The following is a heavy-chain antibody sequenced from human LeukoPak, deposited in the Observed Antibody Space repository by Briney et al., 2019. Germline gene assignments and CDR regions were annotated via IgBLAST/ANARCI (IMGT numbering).Heavy chain of an antibody. D-gene: IGHD3-10*01. J-gene: IGHJ4*02. CDR1: GFTFSSYG. Sequence: GGSLRLSCAASGFTFSSYGMHWVRQAPGKGLEWVAVISYDGSNTSYADSVKGRFTISRDNSKNTLYLQMNSLRAEDTAVYYCAKGGSYYGSGSYYFEYWGQGTLVTVSS. CDR2: ISYDGSNT. CDR3: AKGGSYYGSGSYYFEY. V-gene: IGHV3-30*18.